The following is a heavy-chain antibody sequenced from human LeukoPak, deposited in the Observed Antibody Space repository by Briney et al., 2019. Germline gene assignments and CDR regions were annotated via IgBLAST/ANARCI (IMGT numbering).Heavy chain of an antibody. CDR2: IGTAGDT. J-gene: IGHJ4*02. CDR3: ARGSRFGRYFDY. CDR1: GFTFSTYD. V-gene: IGHV3-13*04. D-gene: IGHD3-16*01. Sequence: GGSLRLSCAASGFTFSTYDMHWVRQGTGKGLQWVSAIGTAGDTYYPDSVKGRFTISRENAKNSLYLQMNSLRAGDTAVYYCARGSRFGRYFDYWGQGTLVTVSS.